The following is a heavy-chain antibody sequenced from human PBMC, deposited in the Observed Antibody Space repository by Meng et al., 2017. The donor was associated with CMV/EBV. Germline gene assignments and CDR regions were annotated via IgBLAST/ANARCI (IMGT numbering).Heavy chain of an antibody. D-gene: IGHD3-3*01. V-gene: IGHV3-30*04. Sequence: GESLKISCAASGFTFSSYAMHWVRQAPGKGLEWVAVISYDGSNKYYADSVKGRFTISRDNSKNTLYLQMNSLRAEDTAVYYCARDLFGVVSTHTYYYYGMDVWGQGTTVTVS. CDR3: ARDLFGVVSTHTYYYYGMDV. CDR1: GFTFSSYA. J-gene: IGHJ6*02. CDR2: ISYDGSNK.